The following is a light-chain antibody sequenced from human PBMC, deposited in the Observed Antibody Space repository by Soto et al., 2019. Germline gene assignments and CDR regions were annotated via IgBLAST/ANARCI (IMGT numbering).Light chain of an antibody. CDR3: QQYGNSPFI. CDR1: QSVTGDK. J-gene: IGKJ2*01. V-gene: IGKV3-20*01. CDR2: GRS. Sequence: EIVLTQSPGPLSLSPGNSAALSCRASQSVTGDKVAWYQQRPGQAPRLLIYGRSTRATDIPARFRGSGSGTDYTLTINRLEPEDFALYYCQQYGNSPFIFGQGTKLEI.